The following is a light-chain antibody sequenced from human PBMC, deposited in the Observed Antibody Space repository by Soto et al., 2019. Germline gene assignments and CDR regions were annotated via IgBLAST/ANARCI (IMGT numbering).Light chain of an antibody. CDR2: GAS. Sequence: EIVLTRSPGTLSLSPGERATLSCRAIQSVSSSYLAWYQQKPGQAPRLLIYGASSRATGIPDRFSGSGSGTDFTLTINRLEPEDFAVYFCQQYDNSLTWTFGQGTKVDI. CDR3: QQYDNSLTWT. V-gene: IGKV3-20*01. J-gene: IGKJ1*01. CDR1: QSVSSSY.